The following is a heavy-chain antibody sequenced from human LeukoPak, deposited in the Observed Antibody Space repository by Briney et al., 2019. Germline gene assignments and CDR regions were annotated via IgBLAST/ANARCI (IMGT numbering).Heavy chain of an antibody. CDR1: GFTFSRYS. Sequence: GGSLRLSCAASGFTFSRYSMNWVRQAPGKGLEWVSSISTSSIYIYYADSVKGRFTISRDNSKNTLYLQMNSLRAEDTAVYYCAKAESIVGATTYLDYWGQGTLVTVSS. V-gene: IGHV3-21*01. J-gene: IGHJ4*02. CDR2: ISTSSIYI. D-gene: IGHD1-26*01. CDR3: AKAESIVGATTYLDY.